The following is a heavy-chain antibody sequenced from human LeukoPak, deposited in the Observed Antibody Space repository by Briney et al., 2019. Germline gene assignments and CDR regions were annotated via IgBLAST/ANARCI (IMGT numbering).Heavy chain of an antibody. CDR1: GYTFTGYY. V-gene: IGHV1-2*02. CDR2: INPNSAGT. J-gene: IGHJ4*02. Sequence: ASVKVSCKASGYTFTGYYMPRVRQAPGQGLELIGWINPNSAGTNYAQKLPVRVTMPTDTSTATAYMELRSLRSDDTAVYYCARQGYSYGVYYFDYWGQGTLVTVSS. D-gene: IGHD5-18*01. CDR3: ARQGYSYGVYYFDY.